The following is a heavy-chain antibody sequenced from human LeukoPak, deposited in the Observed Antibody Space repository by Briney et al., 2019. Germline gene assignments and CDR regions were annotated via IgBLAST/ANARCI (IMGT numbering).Heavy chain of an antibody. J-gene: IGHJ4*02. Sequence: ASVKVSCKASGYTFTSHHINWVRQAPGQGLEWMGWINPNSGGTNYAQKFQGRVTSTRDTSISTAYMELSRLRSDDTAVYYCARDSEMATITLGYYFDYWGQGTLVTVSS. D-gene: IGHD5-24*01. CDR1: GYTFTSHH. CDR3: ARDSEMATITLGYYFDY. V-gene: IGHV1-2*01. CDR2: INPNSGGT.